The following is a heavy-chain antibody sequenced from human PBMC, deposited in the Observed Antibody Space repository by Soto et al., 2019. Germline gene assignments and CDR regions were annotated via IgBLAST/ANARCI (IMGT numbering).Heavy chain of an antibody. J-gene: IGHJ4*02. CDR2: ISSSSSYI. V-gene: IGHV3-21*01. Sequence: GGSLRLSCAASGFTVSSYSMNGVRQAPGKGLEWVSSISSSSSYIYYADSVKGRFTISRDNAKNSLYLQMNSLRAEDTAVYYCARAGYDYIWGSSTGFDYWGQGALVTVSS. CDR3: ARAGYDYIWGSSTGFDY. CDR1: GFTVSSYS. D-gene: IGHD3-16*01.